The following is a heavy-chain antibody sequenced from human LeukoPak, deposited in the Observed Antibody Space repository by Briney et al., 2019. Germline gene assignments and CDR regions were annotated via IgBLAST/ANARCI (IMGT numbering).Heavy chain of an antibody. V-gene: IGHV1-18*01. J-gene: IGHJ4*02. Sequence: ASVKDSCKASGYTFTSYGISWVRQAPGQGLEWMGWISAYNGNTNYAQKFQGRVTMTTDTSTNTAYMKLRSLRSDDTAVYYCARSATHRLTWTDRSQWLPLDYWGQGTLVTVSS. CDR2: ISAYNGNT. CDR1: GYTFTSYG. CDR3: ARSATHRLTWTDRSQWLPLDY. D-gene: IGHD5-18*01.